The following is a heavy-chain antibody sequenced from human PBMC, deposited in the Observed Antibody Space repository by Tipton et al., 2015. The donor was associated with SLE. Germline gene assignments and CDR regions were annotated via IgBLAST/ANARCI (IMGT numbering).Heavy chain of an antibody. Sequence: SLRLSCAASGFTFSSYSMNWIRQAPGKGLEWISYITTSGHTIYYADSVQGRFTISRDNAKNSLFLQMDNLRAEDTAVYYCARGKYYFDYWGQGALVTVSS. CDR3: ARGKYYFDY. CDR2: ITTSGHTI. J-gene: IGHJ4*02. V-gene: IGHV3-48*04. CDR1: GFTFSSYS.